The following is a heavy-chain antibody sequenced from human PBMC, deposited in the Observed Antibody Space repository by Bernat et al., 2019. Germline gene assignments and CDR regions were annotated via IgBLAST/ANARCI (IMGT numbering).Heavy chain of an antibody. CDR1: GFTVSSNY. V-gene: IGHV3-66*01. CDR3: ARYCSSTSCYLFDY. D-gene: IGHD2-2*01. CDR2: IYSGGST. J-gene: IGHJ4*02. Sequence: VQLVESGGGLVQPGGSLRLSCAASGFTVSSNYMSWVRQAPGKGLEWVSVIYSGGSTYYADSVKGRFTISRDNSKNTLYLQMNSLRAEDTAVYYCARYCSSTSCYLFDYWGQGTLVTVSS.